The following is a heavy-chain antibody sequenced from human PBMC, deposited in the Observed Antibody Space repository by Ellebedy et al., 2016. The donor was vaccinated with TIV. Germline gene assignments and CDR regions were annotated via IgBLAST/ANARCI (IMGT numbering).Heavy chain of an antibody. J-gene: IGHJ6*02. Sequence: PGGSLRLSCAASGFSLSTYRMNWVRQAPGKGLEWVSSTLGGCTYIYYADSVKGRFTIARDNAKNSLYLLMNSLRAEDTAVYYCARDGSTSTEPYGMDVWGQGTTVTVSS. CDR3: ARDGSTSTEPYGMDV. D-gene: IGHD2-2*01. CDR1: GFSLSTYR. V-gene: IGHV3-21*01. CDR2: TLGGCTYI.